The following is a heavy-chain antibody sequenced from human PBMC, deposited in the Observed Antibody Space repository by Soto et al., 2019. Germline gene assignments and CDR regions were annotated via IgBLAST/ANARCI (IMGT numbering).Heavy chain of an antibody. Sequence: QVQLVQSGAEVKKPGASVKVSCKASGYTFTSYGISWVRQAPGQGLEWMGWISAYNGNTNYAQKLQGRVTMTTDTSTSTAYMELRSRRSDDTAVYYCARSITMFGVVINGLDVWGQGTTVTVSS. J-gene: IGHJ6*02. V-gene: IGHV1-18*01. D-gene: IGHD3-3*01. CDR1: GYTFTSYG. CDR3: ARSITMFGVVINGLDV. CDR2: ISAYNGNT.